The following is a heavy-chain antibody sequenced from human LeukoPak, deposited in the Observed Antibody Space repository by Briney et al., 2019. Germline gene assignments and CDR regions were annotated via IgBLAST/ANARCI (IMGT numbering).Heavy chain of an antibody. CDR3: ARDGGGNSYAFDI. CDR1: GGSVSSGSYY. V-gene: IGHV4-61*01. D-gene: IGHD4-23*01. J-gene: IGHJ3*02. CDR2: IYYSGST. Sequence: SETLSLTCTVSGGSVSSGSYYWSWIRQPPGKGLEWIGYIYYSGSTNYNPSLKSRVTISVDTSKNQFSLKLSSVTAADTAVYYCARDGGGNSYAFDIWGQGTMVTVSS.